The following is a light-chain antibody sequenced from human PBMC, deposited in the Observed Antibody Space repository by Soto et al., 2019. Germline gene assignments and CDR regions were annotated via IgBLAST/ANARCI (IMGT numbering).Light chain of an antibody. CDR2: GTS. CDR3: QQYGSSSWT. V-gene: IGKV3-20*01. Sequence: ELVLTQSPGTLSLSPGDRATLSCRASQSVSSSYLAWYQQKPGQAPRLLIYGTSSRATAIPDRLSGSGSGTDFTLTISRLEPEDFAVYYCQQYGSSSWTFGQGTKVEIK. J-gene: IGKJ1*01. CDR1: QSVSSSY.